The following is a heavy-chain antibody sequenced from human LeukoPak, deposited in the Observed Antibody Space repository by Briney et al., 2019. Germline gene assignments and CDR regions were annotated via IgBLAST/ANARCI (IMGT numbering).Heavy chain of an antibody. J-gene: IGHJ6*02. CDR1: GFTFSSYA. CDR2: ISYDGSNK. V-gene: IGHV3-30*15. Sequence: PGGSLRLSCAASGFTFSSYAMHWVRQAPGKGLEWVAVISYDGSNKYYADSVKGRLAISKDNSKNTLYLQMSSLRAEDTAVYYCARANYYSSGSYYGMDVWGQGTTVTVSS. CDR3: ARANYYSSGSYYGMDV. D-gene: IGHD3-10*01.